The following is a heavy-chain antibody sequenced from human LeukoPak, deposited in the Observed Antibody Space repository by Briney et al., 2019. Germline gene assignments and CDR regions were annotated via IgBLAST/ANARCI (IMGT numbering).Heavy chain of an antibody. Sequence: PSETLSLTCAVYGGSFSGYYWSWIRQPPGKGLEWIGEINHSGSTNYNPSLKSRVTISVDTSENQFSLKLSSVTAADTAVYYCARGRYSSGWYTGVNYWGQGTLVTVSS. J-gene: IGHJ4*02. CDR2: INHSGST. V-gene: IGHV4-34*01. D-gene: IGHD6-19*01. CDR3: ARGRYSSGWYTGVNY. CDR1: GGSFSGYY.